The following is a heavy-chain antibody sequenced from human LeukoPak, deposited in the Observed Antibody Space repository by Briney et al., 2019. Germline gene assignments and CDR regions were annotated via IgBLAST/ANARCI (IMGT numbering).Heavy chain of an antibody. V-gene: IGHV3-30*02. CDR3: ATYSDRVVATIY. J-gene: IGHJ4*02. CDR2: IRYDGSNK. Sequence: PGGSLRLSCAASGFTFSSYGMHWVRQAPGKGLERVAFIRYDGSNKYYADSVKGRFTISRDNSKNTLYLQMNSLRAEDTAVYYCATYSDRVVATIYWGQGTLVTVSS. CDR1: GFTFSSYG. D-gene: IGHD1-26*01.